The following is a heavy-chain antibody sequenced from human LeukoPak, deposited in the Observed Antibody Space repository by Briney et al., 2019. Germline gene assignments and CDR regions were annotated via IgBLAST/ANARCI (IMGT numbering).Heavy chain of an antibody. CDR1: GYTFTSYD. V-gene: IGHV1-8*01. D-gene: IGHD3-3*01. CDR3: ARRDDLNYYYYYGMDV. J-gene: IGHJ6*02. Sequence: GASVKVSCKASGYTFTSYDINWVRQAPGQGLEWMGWMNPSSGNTGYAQKFQGRVTMTRNTSISTAYMELSSLRSEDTAVYYCARRDDLNYYYYYGMDVWGQGTTVTVSS. CDR2: MNPSSGNT.